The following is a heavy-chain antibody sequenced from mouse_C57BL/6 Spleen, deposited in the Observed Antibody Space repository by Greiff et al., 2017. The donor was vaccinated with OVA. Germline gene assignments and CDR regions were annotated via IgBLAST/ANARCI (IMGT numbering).Heavy chain of an antibody. D-gene: IGHD1-1*01. J-gene: IGHJ3*01. CDR3: GRRQYYGSSIFAY. Sequence: GGGLVQPKGSLKLSCAASGFSFNTYAMNWVRQAPGKGLEWVARIRSKSNNYATYYADSVKDRFTISRDDSESMLYLQMNNLKTEDTAMYDCGRRQYYGSSIFAYWGQGTLVTVSA. CDR2: IRSKSNNYAT. V-gene: IGHV10-1*01. CDR1: GFSFNTYA.